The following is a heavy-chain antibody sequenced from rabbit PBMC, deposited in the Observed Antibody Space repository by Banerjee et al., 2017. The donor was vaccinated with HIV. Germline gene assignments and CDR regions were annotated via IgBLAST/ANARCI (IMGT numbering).Heavy chain of an antibody. V-gene: IGHV1S40*01. CDR3: ARSNNYYDMDL. CDR1: GFSFSGGYD. J-gene: IGHJ6*01. Sequence: QSLEESGGGLVQPEGSLTLTCTASGFSFSGGYDMCWVRQAPGKGLEWIACIYASSGRTYYASWAKGRFTISKTSSTTVTLQMTSLTAADTATYFCARSNNYYDMDLWGPGTLVTVS. CDR2: IYASSGRT.